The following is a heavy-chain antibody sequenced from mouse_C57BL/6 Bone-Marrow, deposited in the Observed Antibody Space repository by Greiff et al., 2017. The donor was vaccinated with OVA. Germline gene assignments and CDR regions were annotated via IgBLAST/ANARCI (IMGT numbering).Heavy chain of an antibody. J-gene: IGHJ1*03. CDR3: TRPCGSRVYWYFDV. CDR2: IDPETGGT. V-gene: IGHV1-15*01. D-gene: IGHD1-1*01. Sequence: VQLQQSGAELVRPGASVTLSCKASGYTFTDYEMHWVQQTPVHGLEWIGAIDPETGGTAYNHKVKGKAILTASKSSCPAYLELRILTSEESAVDCCTRPCGSRVYWYFDVGGTGTTVTVSS. CDR1: GYTFTDYE.